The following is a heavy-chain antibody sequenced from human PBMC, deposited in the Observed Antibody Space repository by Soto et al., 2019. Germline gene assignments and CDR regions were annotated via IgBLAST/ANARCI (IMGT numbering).Heavy chain of an antibody. Sequence: PGESLKISCKGSGYSFTSYWIGWVRQMPGKGLEWMGIIYPGDSDTRYSPSFQGQVTISADKSISTAYLQWSSLKASDTAMYYCARRGRHSSSSYYYYYYYMDVWGKGTTVTVSS. V-gene: IGHV5-51*01. D-gene: IGHD6-6*01. CDR2: IYPGDSDT. CDR3: ARRGRHSSSSYYYYYYYMDV. CDR1: GYSFTSYW. J-gene: IGHJ6*03.